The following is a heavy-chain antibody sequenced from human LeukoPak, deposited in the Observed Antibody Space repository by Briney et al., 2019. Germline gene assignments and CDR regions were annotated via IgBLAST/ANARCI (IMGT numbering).Heavy chain of an antibody. CDR3: ARGIYCGGDCYKANAFDI. V-gene: IGHV4-39*07. J-gene: IGHJ3*02. Sequence: SETLSLTCTVSGGSISSSSYYWGWIRQPPGKGLEWIGSIYYSGSTYYNPSLKSRVTISVDTSKNQFSLKLSSVTAADTAVYYCARGIYCGGDCYKANAFDIWGQGTMVTVSS. D-gene: IGHD2-21*02. CDR2: IYYSGST. CDR1: GGSISSSSYY.